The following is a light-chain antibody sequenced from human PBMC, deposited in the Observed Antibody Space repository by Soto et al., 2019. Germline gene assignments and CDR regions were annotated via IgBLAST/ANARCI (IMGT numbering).Light chain of an antibody. J-gene: IGLJ1*01. CDR2: DNN. V-gene: IGLV1-40*01. Sequence: QSVLTQPSSVSGAPGHRVIIPCTGSSSNIGAGYNVHWYEQLPGTAPRLLIYDNNKRPSGVPARFSVSKSDTSASLPITGLQPEDEADYYCQSYDSSLSGSYVFGTGTKVTVL. CDR1: SSNIGAGYN. CDR3: QSYDSSLSGSYV.